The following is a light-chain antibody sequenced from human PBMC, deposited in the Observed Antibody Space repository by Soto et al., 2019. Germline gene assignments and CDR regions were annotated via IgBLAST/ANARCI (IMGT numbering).Light chain of an antibody. Sequence: QSVLTQPPSASGTPGQRVTISCSGSNSNIRSNTVNWYQQLPGAAPKLLIYGSNQRPSGVPDRFSGSKSGTSASLAISGLQSEDEADYYCGAWDDSLKGWVFGGGTQLTVL. J-gene: IGLJ3*02. CDR1: NSNIRSNT. CDR3: GAWDDSLKGWV. V-gene: IGLV1-44*01. CDR2: GSN.